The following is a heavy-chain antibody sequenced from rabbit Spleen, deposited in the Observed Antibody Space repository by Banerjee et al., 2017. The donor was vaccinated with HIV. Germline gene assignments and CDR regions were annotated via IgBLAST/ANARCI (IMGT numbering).Heavy chain of an antibody. CDR3: ARDPVIAGSAYYDL. D-gene: IGHD8-1*01. Sequence: QEQLVEYGGDLVQPGASLTLTCKASGFSFGDRDVMCWVRQAPGKGLEWIACIYTGSSGSTYYASWAKGRFTISETSSTTVTLQMTSLTAADTATYFCARDPVIAGSAYYDLWGPGTLVTVS. J-gene: IGHJ4*01. CDR2: IYTGSSGST. CDR1: GFSFGDRDV. V-gene: IGHV1S45*01.